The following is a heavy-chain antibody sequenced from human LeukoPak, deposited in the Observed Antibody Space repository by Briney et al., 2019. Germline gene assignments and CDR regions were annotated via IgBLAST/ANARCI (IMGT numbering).Heavy chain of an antibody. CDR2: INAGNGNT. Sequence: ASVKFSCQASGYTFTNYPMHWVRLAPGQRLEWMGWINAGNGNTKYLQKFQGRVTITRDTSASTAYMELSSLRSEDTAVYYCARFYDPSGGFDIWGQGTMVTVSS. CDR1: GYTFTNYP. D-gene: IGHD2/OR15-2a*01. J-gene: IGHJ3*02. CDR3: ARFYDPSGGFDI. V-gene: IGHV1-3*01.